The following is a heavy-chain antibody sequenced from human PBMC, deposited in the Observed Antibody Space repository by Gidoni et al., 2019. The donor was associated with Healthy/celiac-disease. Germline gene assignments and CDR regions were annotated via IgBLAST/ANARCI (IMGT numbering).Heavy chain of an antibody. J-gene: IGHJ4*02. CDR1: GFTFSSYS. CDR2: ISSSSSTI. CDR3: ARDRYYYDSSGPFDY. Sequence: EVQLVESGGGLVQPGGSLSLSCAASGFTFSSYSMNWVRQAPGKGLEWVSYISSSSSTIYYADSVKGRFTISRDNAKNSLYLQMNSLRDEDTAVYYCARDRYYYDSSGPFDYWGQGTLVTVSS. D-gene: IGHD3-22*01. V-gene: IGHV3-48*02.